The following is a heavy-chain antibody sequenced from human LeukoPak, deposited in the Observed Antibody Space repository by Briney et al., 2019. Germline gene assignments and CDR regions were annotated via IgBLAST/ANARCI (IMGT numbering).Heavy chain of an antibody. CDR1: GFTFTSYS. CDR2: ISSSSLYI. V-gene: IGHV3-21*06. Sequence: PGGSLRLSCAASGFTFTSYSMNWVRQAPGKGLEWVSSISSSSLYIYYADSVKGRFTISRDNAKNSLYLQMNSLRAEDTAVYYCAKDDSGYDLGIDYWGQGTLVTVSS. D-gene: IGHD5-12*01. J-gene: IGHJ4*02. CDR3: AKDDSGYDLGIDY.